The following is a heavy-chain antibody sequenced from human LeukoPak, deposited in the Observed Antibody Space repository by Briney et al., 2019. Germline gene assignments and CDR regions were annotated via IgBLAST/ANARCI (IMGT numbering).Heavy chain of an antibody. CDR1: GGPISSSSYY. Sequence: SETLSLTCTVSGGPISSSSYYWGWIRQPPGKGLEWIGSIYYSGSTYYNPSLKSRVTISVDTSKNQFSLKLSSVTAADTAVYYCAGVPYYYDSSGYGGIWGQGTMVTVSS. V-gene: IGHV4-39*01. CDR2: IYYSGST. CDR3: AGVPYYYDSSGYGGI. D-gene: IGHD3-22*01. J-gene: IGHJ3*02.